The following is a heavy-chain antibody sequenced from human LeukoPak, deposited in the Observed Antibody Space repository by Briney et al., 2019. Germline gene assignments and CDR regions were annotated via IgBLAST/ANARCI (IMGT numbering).Heavy chain of an antibody. CDR3: AGEGHYYDDTGYYYGGEDY. CDR2: IYTRGST. J-gene: IGHJ4*02. CDR1: GGSFSGYY. D-gene: IGHD3-22*01. V-gene: IGHV4-59*10. Sequence: KPSETLSLTCAVYGGSFSGYYWSWIRQPAGKGLEWIGRIYTRGSTKYSPSLKSRVTLSVDTSKNQFSLRLSSVTAADTAVYYCAGEGHYYDDTGYYYGGEDYWGQGTLVTVSS.